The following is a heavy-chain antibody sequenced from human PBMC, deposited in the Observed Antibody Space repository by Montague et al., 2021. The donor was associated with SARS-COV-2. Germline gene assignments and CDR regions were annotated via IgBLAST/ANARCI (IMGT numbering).Heavy chain of an antibody. CDR2: TDNSGST. V-gene: IGHV4-59*01. J-gene: IGHJ3*02. D-gene: IGHD4-23*01. CDR3: ARHGGNDAFDI. Sequence: ETLSLTCTASGGSIGAYYWSWIRQPPGKGLEWIGYTDNSGSTNHNPSLESRVTMSVDTSKNQFSLKLNSVTAADTAVYYCARHGGNDAFDIWGRGTMVTVSS. CDR1: GGSIGAYY.